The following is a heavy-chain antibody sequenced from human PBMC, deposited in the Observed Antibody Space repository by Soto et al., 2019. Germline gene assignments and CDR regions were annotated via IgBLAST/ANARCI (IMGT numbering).Heavy chain of an antibody. J-gene: IGHJ6*02. CDR3: SATIYSDSYYYGMDV. D-gene: IGHD3-3*01. CDR1: GGTFSTYA. CDR2: MIPIFNSA. Sequence: QVQLVQAGVEVKKPGSSVTVSCQASGGTFSTYAINWVRQAPGQGLEWMGGMIPIFNSANYAQKFQGRVTIIADRSTSTAYMELSSLRSEDTAVYYCSATIYSDSYYYGMDVWGQGTTVTVSS. V-gene: IGHV1-69*06.